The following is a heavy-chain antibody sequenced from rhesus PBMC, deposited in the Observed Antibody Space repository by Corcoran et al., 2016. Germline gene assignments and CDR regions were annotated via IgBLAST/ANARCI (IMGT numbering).Heavy chain of an antibody. CDR3: ARGIAAAGDYFDY. V-gene: IGHV4-165*01. D-gene: IGHD6-31*01. CDR1: GGSFSGYY. CDR2: ISGRSGTT. J-gene: IGHJ4*01. Sequence: QVQLQESGPGLVKPSETLSLPCAVSGGSFSGYYWGGIRQPPGKGLVWIGYISGRSGTTGYSPSLRSQVTIPRATSKNQFSRKLRFVTAADTAGYYCARGIAAAGDYFDYWGQGVLVTVSS.